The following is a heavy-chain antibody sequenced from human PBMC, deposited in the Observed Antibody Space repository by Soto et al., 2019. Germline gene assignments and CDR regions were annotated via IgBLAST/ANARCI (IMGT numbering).Heavy chain of an antibody. CDR2: IYYSGST. V-gene: IGHV4-31*03. D-gene: IGHD6-13*01. J-gene: IGHJ5*02. Sequence: QVQLQESGPGLVKPSETLSLTCTVSGGSLSSGGYYWSWIRQHPGKGLEWNGYIYYSGSTYYNPSLKSRVSMSVDTSKNQFSLKLSSVTAADTAIYYCASGVAAAGIGWFDPWGQGSLVTVSS. CDR1: GGSLSSGGYY. CDR3: ASGVAAAGIGWFDP.